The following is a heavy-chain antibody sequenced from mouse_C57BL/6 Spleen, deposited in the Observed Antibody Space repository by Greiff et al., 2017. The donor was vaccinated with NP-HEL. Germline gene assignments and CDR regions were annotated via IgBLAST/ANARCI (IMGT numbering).Heavy chain of an antibody. CDR2: INPNNGGT. J-gene: IGHJ4*01. V-gene: IGHV1-18*01. CDR3: ARSGDGYRFMDY. Sequence: EVQLQQSGPELVKPGASVKIPCKASGYTFTDYNMDWVKQSHGKSLAWIGDINPNNGGTIYNQKFKGKATLTVDKSSSTAYMGLRSLTSEDTAVYYCARSGDGYRFMDYWGQGTSVTVSS. CDR1: GYTFTDYN. D-gene: IGHD2-3*01.